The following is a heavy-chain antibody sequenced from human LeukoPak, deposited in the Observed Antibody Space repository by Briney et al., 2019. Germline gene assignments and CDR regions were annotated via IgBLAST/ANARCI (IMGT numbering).Heavy chain of an antibody. Sequence: GGSLRLSCAASGFTFSSYAMSWVRQAPGKGLEWVSAISGSGGSTYYADSVKGRFTISRDNSKNPLYLQMNSLRSEDTAVYYCARSEVDIVATVCFDYWGHGTLVTVSS. CDR3: ARSEVDIVATVCFDY. D-gene: IGHD5-12*01. CDR2: ISGSGGST. J-gene: IGHJ4*01. CDR1: GFTFSSYA. V-gene: IGHV3-23*01.